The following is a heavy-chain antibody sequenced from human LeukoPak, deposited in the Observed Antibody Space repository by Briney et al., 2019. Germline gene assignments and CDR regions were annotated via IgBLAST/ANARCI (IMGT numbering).Heavy chain of an antibody. CDR2: IKSKTDGGTT. J-gene: IGHJ4*02. Sequence: GRSLRLSCAASGFTFSNAWMSWVRQAPGKGLEWVGRIKSKTDGGTTDYAAPVKGRFTIPRDDPKNTLYRQMTSLKTEDTAVYYCTTDLIYSGDYWGQGTLVTVSS. CDR3: TTDLIYSGDY. V-gene: IGHV3-15*01. CDR1: GFTFSNAW. D-gene: IGHD2-15*01.